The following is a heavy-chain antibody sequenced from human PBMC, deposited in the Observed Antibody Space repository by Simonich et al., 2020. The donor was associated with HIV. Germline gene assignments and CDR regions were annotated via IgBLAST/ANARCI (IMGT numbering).Heavy chain of an antibody. CDR3: ARRTGVGRGFDY. J-gene: IGHJ4*02. V-gene: IGHV1-2*02. D-gene: IGHD7-27*01. CDR1: GYTFTDYY. Sequence: QVQLVQSGAEVKKPGASVKVSCKASGYTFTDYYMNWVRQAPGHGLGWMGWINPSTGDTNDAQNFQGRVTMTRDTSISTAYMELSRLRSDDTAVYYCARRTGVGRGFDYWGQGTLVTVSS. CDR2: INPSTGDT.